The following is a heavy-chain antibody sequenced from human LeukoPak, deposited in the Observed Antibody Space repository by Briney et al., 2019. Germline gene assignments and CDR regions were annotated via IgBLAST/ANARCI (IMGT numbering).Heavy chain of an antibody. J-gene: IGHJ2*01. CDR1: GGSTSSDY. CDR2: VYNSGDT. CDR3: ARLKLGAYFDL. D-gene: IGHD3-16*01. Sequence: XETLSLTCTVSGGSTSSDYWSWIRQSPGKGLEWVGYVYNSGDTGKNPSLKSRVTILLDTSKNQCSLKLTSVSAADTAVYYCARLKLGAYFDLWGRGTLVTVSS. V-gene: IGHV4-59*08.